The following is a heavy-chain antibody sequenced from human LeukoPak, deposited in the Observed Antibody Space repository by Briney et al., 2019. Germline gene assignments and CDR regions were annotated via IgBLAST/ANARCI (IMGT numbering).Heavy chain of an antibody. J-gene: IGHJ1*01. V-gene: IGHV1-2*02. D-gene: IGHD6-13*01. CDR1: GYTFIDYY. Sequence: GASVKVSCKASGYTFIDYYIHWVRQAPGQGPEWIGWINPKGGGTNYAQKFQGRVTMTRDTSISTAYMELSRLRSDDTAVYYCARGYPLSTTAAGTYFQHWGQGTLVTVSS. CDR2: INPKGGGT. CDR3: ARGYPLSTTAAGTYFQH.